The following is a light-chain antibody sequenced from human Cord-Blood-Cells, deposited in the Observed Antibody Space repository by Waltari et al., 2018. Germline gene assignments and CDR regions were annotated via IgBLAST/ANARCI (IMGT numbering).Light chain of an antibody. CDR2: KDS. CDR3: YSAADNNRGV. CDR1: VLAKKY. Sequence: SYELTQPPSVSVSPGQTARITCPGDVLAKKYARWFQQKPGQAPVLVIYKDSERPSGIPERFSGSSSGTTVTLTISGAQVEDEADYYCYSAADNNRGVFGGGTKLTVL. J-gene: IGLJ2*01. V-gene: IGLV3-27*01.